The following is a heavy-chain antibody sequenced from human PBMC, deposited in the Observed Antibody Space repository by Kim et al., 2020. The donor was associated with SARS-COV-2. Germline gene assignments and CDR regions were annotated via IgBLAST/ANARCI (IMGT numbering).Heavy chain of an antibody. J-gene: IGHJ4*02. CDR2: IYHSGST. V-gene: IGHV4-30-2*01. D-gene: IGHD1-1*01. Sequence: SETLSLTCAVSGGSISSGGYSWSWIRQPPGKGLEWIGYIYHSGSTYYNPSLKSRVTISVDRSKNQFSLKLSSVTAADTAVYYCARTTRDMALAYWGQGTLVTVSS. CDR1: GGSISSGGYS. CDR3: ARTTRDMALAY.